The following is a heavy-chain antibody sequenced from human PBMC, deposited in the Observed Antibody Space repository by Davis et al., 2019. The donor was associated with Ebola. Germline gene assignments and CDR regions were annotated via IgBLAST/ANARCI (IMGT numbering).Heavy chain of an antibody. CDR1: GYTFTSFD. V-gene: IGHV1-8*01. CDR2: VNPNSGNT. CDR3: ARPHSATYSSGL. J-gene: IGHJ4*02. Sequence: AASVKVSCKASGYTFTSFDINWVRQATGRGLEWMGWVNPNSGNTGYAQRFQGRVTMTRNTSINTVYMELNSLTSDDTAVYYCARPHSATYSSGLWGQGTLVTVSS. D-gene: IGHD1-26*01.